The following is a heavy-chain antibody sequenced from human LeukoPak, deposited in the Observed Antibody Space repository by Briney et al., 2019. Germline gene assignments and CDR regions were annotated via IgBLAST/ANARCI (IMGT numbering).Heavy chain of an antibody. CDR2: IRYDGSNK. CDR3: AKPRRDILPLDY. V-gene: IGHV3-30*02. D-gene: IGHD3-9*01. J-gene: IGHJ4*02. Sequence: GGSLRLSCAASGFTFSSYGMHWVRQAPGKGLEWVAFIRYDGSNKYYADSVKGRFTISRDNSKNTLYLQMNSPRAEDTAVYYCAKPRRDILPLDYWGQGTLVTVSS. CDR1: GFTFSSYG.